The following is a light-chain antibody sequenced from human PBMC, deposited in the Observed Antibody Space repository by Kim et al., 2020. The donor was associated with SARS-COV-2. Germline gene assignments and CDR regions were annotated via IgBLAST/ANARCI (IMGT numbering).Light chain of an antibody. J-gene: IGLJ2*01. CDR3: SSYAGSNNFGV. CDR2: EVS. V-gene: IGLV2-8*01. Sequence: QSVPISCTGTSSGVGGYNYVSWYQQHPGKAPKLMIYEVSKRPSGVPDRFSGSKSGNTASLTVSGLQAEDEADYYCSSYAGSNNFGVFGGGTQLTVL. CDR1: SSGVGGYNY.